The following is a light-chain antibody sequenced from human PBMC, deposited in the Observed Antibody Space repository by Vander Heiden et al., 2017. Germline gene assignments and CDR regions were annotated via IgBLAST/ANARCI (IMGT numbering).Light chain of an antibody. V-gene: IGKV1-5*03. CDR2: KAS. CDR1: QSISSW. Sequence: DIQMTQSPSTLAASVGDRVTITCRASQSISSWLAWYQQKPGKAPKLLIYKASSLESGVPSRFSGSGSGTEFTLTISSLQPDDFATYYCQQYNSYPYTFGQGTKLEIK. J-gene: IGKJ2*01. CDR3: QQYNSYPYT.